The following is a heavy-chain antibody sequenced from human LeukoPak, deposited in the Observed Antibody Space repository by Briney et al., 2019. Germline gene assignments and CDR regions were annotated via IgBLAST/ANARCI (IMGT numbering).Heavy chain of an antibody. Sequence: SETLSLTCTVSGGSISSYYWSWIRQPAGKGLEWIGRIYTSGSTHYNPSLKSRITLSLDTSKNQFSLRLSSVTAADTAVYYCARGSLTDAFDIWGQGTMVTVSS. J-gene: IGHJ3*02. V-gene: IGHV4-4*07. CDR2: IYTSGST. CDR1: GGSISSYY. CDR3: ARGSLTDAFDI.